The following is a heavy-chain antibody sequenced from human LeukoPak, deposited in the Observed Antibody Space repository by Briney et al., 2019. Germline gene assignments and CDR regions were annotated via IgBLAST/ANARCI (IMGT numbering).Heavy chain of an antibody. V-gene: IGHV1-3*01. J-gene: IGHJ3*02. CDR3: ARDLFCSSTSCSNDAFDI. CDR1: GYTFTSYA. D-gene: IGHD2-2*01. CDR2: INAGNGNT. Sequence: ASVKVSCKASGYTFTSYAMHWVRQAPGQRLEWMGWINAGNGNTKYSQKFQGRVTITTDESTSTAYMELSSLRSEDTAVYYCARDLFCSSTSCSNDAFDIWGQGTMVTVSS.